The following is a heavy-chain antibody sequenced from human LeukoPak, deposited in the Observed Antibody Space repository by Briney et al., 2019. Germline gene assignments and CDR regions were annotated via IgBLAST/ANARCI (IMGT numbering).Heavy chain of an antibody. V-gene: IGHV3-74*03. CDR3: AKDRGGMAYDAFDI. CDR2: IRNDGSGA. J-gene: IGHJ3*02. CDR1: GFPFVKSW. Sequence: PGGSLRLSCAASGFPFVKSWMHWVRQAPGKGLVWVSRIRNDGSGATYADSVKGRFTISRDNSKNTLYLQMNSLRAEDTAVYYCAKDRGGMAYDAFDIWGQGTMVTVSS. D-gene: IGHD1-26*01.